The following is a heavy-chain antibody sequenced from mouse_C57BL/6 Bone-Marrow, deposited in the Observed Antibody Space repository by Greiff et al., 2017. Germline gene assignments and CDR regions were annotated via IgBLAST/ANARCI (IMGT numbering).Heavy chain of an antibody. J-gene: IGHJ3*01. V-gene: IGHV1-81*01. CDR3: ARSGDYDVGFAY. CDR1: GYTFTSYG. Sequence: QVQLQQSGAELARPGASVKLPCKASGYTFTSYGISWVKQRTGQGLEWIGEIYPRSGNTYYNEKFKGKATLTADKSSSTAYMELRSLTSEDSAVYFCARSGDYDVGFAYWGQGTLVTVSA. CDR2: IYPRSGNT. D-gene: IGHD2-4*01.